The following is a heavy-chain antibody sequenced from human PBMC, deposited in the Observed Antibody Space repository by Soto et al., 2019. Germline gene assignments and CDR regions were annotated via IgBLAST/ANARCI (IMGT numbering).Heavy chain of an antibody. D-gene: IGHD2-2*01. CDR3: ARTDCSSSACPRHLVGAVTLVY. Sequence: GGSLRLSCATSGFPFSTYAMHWVRQAPGKGLEWVAVVWYDGTDKNYADSVKGRFTISRDNSKSTLYLQMDHLRVEDTGVYHCARTDCSSSACPRHLVGAVTLVYWRPGTPLTVSS. CDR2: VWYDGTDK. CDR1: GFPFSTYA. J-gene: IGHJ4*02. V-gene: IGHV3-33*01.